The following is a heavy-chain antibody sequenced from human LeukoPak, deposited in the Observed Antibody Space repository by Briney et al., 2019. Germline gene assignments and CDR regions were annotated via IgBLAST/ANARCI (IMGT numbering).Heavy chain of an antibody. Sequence: PGRSLRLSCAASGFTFSSYAMHWVRQAPGKGLEWVSYISSSSSTIYYADTVKGRFTISRDNAKNSLYLHMDSLRAEDTAVYYCARGAYSSGWAYFDHWGQGTLVTVSS. CDR1: GFTFSSYA. V-gene: IGHV3-48*04. CDR3: ARGAYSSGWAYFDH. J-gene: IGHJ4*02. D-gene: IGHD6-19*01. CDR2: ISSSSSTI.